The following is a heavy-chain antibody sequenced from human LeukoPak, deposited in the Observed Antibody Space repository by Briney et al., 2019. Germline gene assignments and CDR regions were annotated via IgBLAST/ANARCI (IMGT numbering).Heavy chain of an antibody. Sequence: GASVKVSCKASGYTFTSYGISWARQAPGQGPEWMGWISAYNGNTNYAQKLQGRATMTTDTSTSTAYMELRSLRSDDTAAYYCARHLLGRYQLLLDYWGQGTLVTVSS. V-gene: IGHV1-18*04. CDR3: ARHLLGRYQLLLDY. D-gene: IGHD2-2*01. CDR1: GYTFTSYG. J-gene: IGHJ4*02. CDR2: ISAYNGNT.